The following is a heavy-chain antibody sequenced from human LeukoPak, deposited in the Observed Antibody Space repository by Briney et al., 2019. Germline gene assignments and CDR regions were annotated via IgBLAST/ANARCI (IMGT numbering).Heavy chain of an antibody. V-gene: IGHV1-18*01. D-gene: IGHD1-26*01. CDR2: INAYNGNT. CDR1: GYTFTYYV. J-gene: IGHJ4*02. CDR3: ARGEKPYDY. Sequence: RASVKVSCKTSGYTFTYYVISWVRQAPGQGLEWMGWINAYNGNTNDAQKFQGRVTMTTDTSTSTAYMGLRSLRSDDTAVYYCARGEKPYDYWGQGTPVSVSS.